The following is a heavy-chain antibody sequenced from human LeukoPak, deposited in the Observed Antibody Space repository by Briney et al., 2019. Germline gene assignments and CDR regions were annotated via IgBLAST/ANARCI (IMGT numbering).Heavy chain of an antibody. CDR2: IYYSGGS. CDR3: ARTKDTTVIMFDN. CDR1: GGSITGGDYY. J-gene: IGHJ5*02. V-gene: IGHV4-30-4*01. D-gene: IGHD1-1*01. Sequence: SQTLSLTCTVSGGSITGGDYYWSWSRQSPGKGLEWIGYIYYSGGSYYNPSLRSRVTISIDRSKNQLSLKLSSVTAADTAVYYCARTKDTTVIMFDNWGQGTLVTVSS.